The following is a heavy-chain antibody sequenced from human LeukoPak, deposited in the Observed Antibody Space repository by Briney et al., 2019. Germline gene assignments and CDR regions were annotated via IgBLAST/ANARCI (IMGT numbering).Heavy chain of an antibody. D-gene: IGHD5-24*01. V-gene: IGHV3-13*01. J-gene: IGHJ4*02. CDR3: ARGGRDRDGYNDSYFDY. CDR2: IGTASDT. CDR1: GFTFSSYD. Sequence: GGSLRLSCAASGFTFSSYDMHWVRQATGKGLEWVSAIGTASDTYYPGSVKGRFTISRENAKNSLYLQMNSLRAGDTAVYYCARGGRDRDGYNDSYFDYWGQGTLVTVSS.